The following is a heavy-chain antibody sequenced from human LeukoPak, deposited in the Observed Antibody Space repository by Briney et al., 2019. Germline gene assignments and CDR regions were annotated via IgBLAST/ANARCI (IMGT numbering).Heavy chain of an antibody. J-gene: IGHJ4*02. V-gene: IGHV3-48*02. Sequence: PGGSLRLSCAVSGFAFSDHSMNWVRQAPGKGLEWVSYIRSSSSSIFYADSVKGRFTISTDNGRNSLYLQMNSLRDEDTAVYYCARDLSWGFDYWGQGILVTVSS. CDR2: IRSSSSSI. D-gene: IGHD7-27*01. CDR1: GFAFSDHS. CDR3: ARDLSWGFDY.